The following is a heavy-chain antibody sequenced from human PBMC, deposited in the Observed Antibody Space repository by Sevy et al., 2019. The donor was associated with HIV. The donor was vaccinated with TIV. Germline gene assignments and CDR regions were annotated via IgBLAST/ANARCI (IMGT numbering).Heavy chain of an antibody. CDR3: ARASRRDYYYGMDV. CDR2: TRNKANSYTT. CDR1: GFTFSDHY. J-gene: IGHJ6*02. Sequence: GGSLRLSCAASGFTFSDHYMDWVRQAPGKGLEWVGRTRNKANSYTTKYAAYVKGRFTISSDDSKNSLYLQMNSLKTEDTAVYYCARASRRDYYYGMDVWGQGTTVTVSS. V-gene: IGHV3-72*01.